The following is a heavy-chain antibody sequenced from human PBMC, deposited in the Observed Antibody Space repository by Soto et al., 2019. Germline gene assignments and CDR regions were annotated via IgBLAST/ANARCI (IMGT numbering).Heavy chain of an antibody. Sequence: EVQLVESGGGLVQPGGSLRLSCAASGFTFTSYWMSWVRQAPGKGLEWVANIKQDGTSKCYADSVKGRFTVSRENCKSSIYLQMYSLRDDYTAVYRFVRVRFIFMERDFDSWGQGTLVTVSS. V-gene: IGHV3-7*02. D-gene: IGHD3-16*01. J-gene: IGHJ4*02. CDR3: VRVRFIFMERDFDS. CDR1: GFTFTSYW. CDR2: IKQDGTSK.